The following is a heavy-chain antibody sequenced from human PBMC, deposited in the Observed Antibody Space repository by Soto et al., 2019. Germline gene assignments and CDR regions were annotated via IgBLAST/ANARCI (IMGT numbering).Heavy chain of an antibody. Sequence: SETLSLTCTVSCGSISSSSYYWGWIRQPPGKGLEWIGSIYYSGSTYYNPSLKSRVTISVDTSKNQFSLKLSSVTAADTAVYYCARHLVRLGVAGTNYYYMDVWGKGTTVT. V-gene: IGHV4-39*01. CDR2: IYYSGST. D-gene: IGHD6-19*01. J-gene: IGHJ6*03. CDR3: ARHLVRLGVAGTNYYYMDV. CDR1: CGSISSSSYY.